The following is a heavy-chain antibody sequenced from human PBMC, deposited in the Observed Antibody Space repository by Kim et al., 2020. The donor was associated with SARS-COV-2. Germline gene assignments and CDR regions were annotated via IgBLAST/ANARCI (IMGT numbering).Heavy chain of an antibody. J-gene: IGHJ6*03. V-gene: IGHV3-9*01. CDR1: GFTFDDYA. Sequence: GGSLRLSCAASGFTFDDYAMHWVRQAPGKGLEWVSGISWNSGSIGYADSVKGRFTISRDNAKNSLYLQMNSLRAEDTALYYCAKGQWFGETGYYYMDVWGKGTTVTVSS. D-gene: IGHD3-10*01. CDR3: AKGQWFGETGYYYMDV. CDR2: ISWNSGSI.